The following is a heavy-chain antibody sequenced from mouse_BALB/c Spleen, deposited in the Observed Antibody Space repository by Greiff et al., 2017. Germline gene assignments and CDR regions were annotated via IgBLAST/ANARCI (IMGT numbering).Heavy chain of an antibody. Sequence: EVQVVESGGDLVKPGGSLKLSCAASGFTFSSYGMSWVRQTPDKRLEWVATISSGGSYTYYPDSVKGRFTISRDNAKNTLYLQMSSLKSEDTAMYYCARQVLITTVVGHYFDYWGQGTTLTVSS. CDR1: GFTFSSYG. CDR3: ARQVLITTVVGHYFDY. CDR2: ISSGGSYT. D-gene: IGHD1-1*01. V-gene: IGHV5-6*01. J-gene: IGHJ2*01.